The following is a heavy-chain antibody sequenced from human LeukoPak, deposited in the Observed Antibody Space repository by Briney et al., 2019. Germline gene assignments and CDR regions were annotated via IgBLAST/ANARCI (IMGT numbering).Heavy chain of an antibody. J-gene: IGHJ4*02. Sequence: GGSLRLSCAASGFTFSSYAMIWVRQAPGKGLEWVSAISHSGGSTHYVDSVKGRFTISRDNSENTVYLQMNSLRAEDTAVYFCVPRGDSWGRGTLVTVSS. CDR1: GFTFSSYA. CDR2: ISHSGGST. V-gene: IGHV3-23*01. CDR3: VPRGDS.